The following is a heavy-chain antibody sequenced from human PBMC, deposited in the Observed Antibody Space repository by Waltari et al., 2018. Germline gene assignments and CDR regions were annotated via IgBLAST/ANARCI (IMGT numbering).Heavy chain of an antibody. J-gene: IGHJ4*02. Sequence: VQLVESGGGLVQPGGSLRLSCAASGFTFSSYAMSWVRQAPGKGLEWVAVISYDGSNKYYADSVKGRFTISRDNSKNTLYLQMNSLRAEDTAVYYCARDGGAVDYWGQGTLVTVSS. CDR2: ISYDGSNK. CDR3: ARDGGAVDY. CDR1: GFTFSSYA. V-gene: IGHV3-30-3*01. D-gene: IGHD3-16*01.